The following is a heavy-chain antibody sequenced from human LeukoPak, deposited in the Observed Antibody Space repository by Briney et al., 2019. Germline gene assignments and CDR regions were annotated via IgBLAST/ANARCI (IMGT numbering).Heavy chain of an antibody. J-gene: IGHJ4*02. D-gene: IGHD6-13*01. CDR2: IYYSGST. Sequence: SETLSLTCTVSGGSISSYYWSWIRQPPGKGLEWIGYIYYSGSTNYNPSLKSRVTISVDTSKNQFSLKLRSVTAADTAVYYCSRGVGYSSSWYGYWGQGTLVTVSS. V-gene: IGHV4-59*01. CDR3: SRGVGYSSSWYGY. CDR1: GGSISSYY.